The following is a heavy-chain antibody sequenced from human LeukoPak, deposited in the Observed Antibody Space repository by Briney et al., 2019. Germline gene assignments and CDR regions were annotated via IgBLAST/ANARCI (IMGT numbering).Heavy chain of an antibody. V-gene: IGHV4-39*02. CDR3: ARDYEEGYSSLWFDP. J-gene: IGHJ5*02. D-gene: IGHD6-19*01. CDR2: IYYSGST. Sequence: SETLSLTCTVSGGSISSSSYYWGWIRQPPGKGLEWIGSIYYSGSTYYNPSLKSRVTISVDTSKNQFSLKLSSVTAADTAVYYCARDYEEGYSSLWFDPWGQGTLVTVSS. CDR1: GGSISSSSYY.